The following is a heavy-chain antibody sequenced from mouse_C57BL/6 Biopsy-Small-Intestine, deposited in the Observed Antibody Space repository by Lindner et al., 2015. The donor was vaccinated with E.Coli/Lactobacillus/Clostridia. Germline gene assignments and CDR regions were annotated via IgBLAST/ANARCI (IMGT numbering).Heavy chain of an antibody. J-gene: IGHJ3*01. Sequence: VQLQESGPELVKPGDSVKMSCKASGYTFTDYYMDWVKQSHGKSLEWIGYIYPNNGGISYNEKFKGKATLTVDKSSSTAYMELHSLTSEDSAVYYCARSFAYWGQGTLVTVSA. CDR3: ARSFAY. V-gene: IGHV1-34*02. CDR2: IYPNNGGI. CDR1: GYTFTDYY.